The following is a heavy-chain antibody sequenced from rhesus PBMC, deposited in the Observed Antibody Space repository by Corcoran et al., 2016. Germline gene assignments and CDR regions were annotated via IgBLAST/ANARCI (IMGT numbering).Heavy chain of an antibody. D-gene: IGHD4-29*01. CDR3: ARGCYGSSYGLDS. Sequence: QVQLQESGPGLVKPSETLSLTCAVSGGSFSSYWWSWLRQPPGKGLEWIGEIKGKSGSTNDNPSRKSRVTMSKDASKNQFSLKLSSGTAADTAVYYCARGCYGSSYGLDSWGQGVVVTVSS. CDR2: IKGKSGST. CDR1: GGSFSSYW. V-gene: IGHV4-80*01. J-gene: IGHJ6*01.